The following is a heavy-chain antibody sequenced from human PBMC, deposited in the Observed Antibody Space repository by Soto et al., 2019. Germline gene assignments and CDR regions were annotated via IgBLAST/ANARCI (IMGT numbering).Heavy chain of an antibody. V-gene: IGHV1-18*01. D-gene: IGHD3-16*01. CDR3: ARDWGWQPQGSPSQIDY. J-gene: IGHJ4*02. CDR1: GYTFTSYG. CDR2: ISAYNGNT. Sequence: GASVKVSCKASGYTFTSYGISWVRQAPGQGLEWMGWISAYNGNTNYAQKLQGRVTMTTDTSTSTAYMELRSLRSDDTAVYYCARDWGWQPQGSPSQIDYWGQGTLVTVSS.